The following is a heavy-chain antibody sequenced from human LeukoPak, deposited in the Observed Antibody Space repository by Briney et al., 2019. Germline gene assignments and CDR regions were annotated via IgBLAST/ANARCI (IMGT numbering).Heavy chain of an antibody. D-gene: IGHD3-3*01. CDR2: IYSGGST. V-gene: IGHV3-66*04. J-gene: IGHJ4*02. Sequence: GGSLRLSCAASGFTVSSNYMSWVRQAPGKGLEWVSVIYSGGSTYYADSVKGRFTISRDNSNNTLYLQMNSLRAEDTAVYYCARHEEGALSGPVWSGYLYWGQGTLVTVSS. CDR1: GFTVSSNY. CDR3: ARHEEGALSGPVWSGYLY.